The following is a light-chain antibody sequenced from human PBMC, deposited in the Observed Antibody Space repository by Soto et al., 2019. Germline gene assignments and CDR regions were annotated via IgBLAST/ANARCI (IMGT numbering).Light chain of an antibody. V-gene: IGLV1-40*01. Sequence: QSVLTQPPSVSGAPGQRVTISCTGNSSNIGAGYDVHWYQQLPGTAPKLLIYGNINRPSGVPDRFSASKSGTSASLAITGRQAEDEADYYCQSYDTSLSGVVFGGGTKLTVL. J-gene: IGLJ2*01. CDR2: GNI. CDR3: QSYDTSLSGVV. CDR1: SSNIGAGYD.